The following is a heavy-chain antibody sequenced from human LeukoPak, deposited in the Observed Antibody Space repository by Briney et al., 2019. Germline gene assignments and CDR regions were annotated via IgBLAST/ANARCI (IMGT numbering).Heavy chain of an antibody. CDR3: AKVLEQWLTFGYFDY. Sequence: GGSLRLSCAASGFTFSSYGMHWVRQAPGKGLEWVAVISCDGSNKYYADSVKGRFTISRDNSKNTLYLQMNSLRAEDTTVYYCAKVLEQWLTFGYFDYWGQGTLVTVSS. J-gene: IGHJ4*02. CDR2: ISCDGSNK. D-gene: IGHD6-19*01. V-gene: IGHV3-30*18. CDR1: GFTFSSYG.